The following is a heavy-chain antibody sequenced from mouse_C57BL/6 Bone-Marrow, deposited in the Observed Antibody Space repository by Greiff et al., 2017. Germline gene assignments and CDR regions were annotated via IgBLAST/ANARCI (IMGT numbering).Heavy chain of an antibody. V-gene: IGHV1-82*01. J-gene: IGHJ2*01. CDR3: ARLRKGY. CDR2: IYPGDGDT. Sequence: QVQLQQSGPELVKPGASVKISCKASGYAFSSSWLNWVKQRPGKGLEWIGRIYPGDGDTNYNGKFKGKATLTADKSSSTAYMQLRSLKSEDSAVDFSARLRKGYWGQGTTLTVSS. CDR1: GYAFSSSW.